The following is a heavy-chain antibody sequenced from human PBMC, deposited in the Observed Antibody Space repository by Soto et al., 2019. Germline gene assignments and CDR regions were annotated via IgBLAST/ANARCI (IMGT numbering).Heavy chain of an antibody. D-gene: IGHD3-16*01. J-gene: IGHJ4*02. CDR1: GGSISSYY. CDR3: ARRYVPTFDY. Sequence: QVQLQESGPGLVKPSETLSLTCTVSGGSISSYYWSWVRQPPGKGLEWIGYIYYSGITNYNPSLKSRVTISIDTSKCQFSLRLSSVTAEDTVQDYFARRYVPTFDYWGQGTLVTVSS. V-gene: IGHV4-59*01. CDR2: IYYSGIT.